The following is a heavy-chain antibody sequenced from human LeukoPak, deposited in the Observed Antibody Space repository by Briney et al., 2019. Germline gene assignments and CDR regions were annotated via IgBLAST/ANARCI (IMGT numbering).Heavy chain of an antibody. D-gene: IGHD4-11*01. CDR3: AKTPTTVTTWSYYFDY. J-gene: IGHJ4*02. Sequence: GGSLRLSCAASGFTFSSYAMSWVRQAPGKGLEWVSAISGSGGSTYYADSVKGRFTISRDNSKNTLYLQMNSLRAEDTAVYYCAKTPTTVTTWSYYFDYWGQGTLVTVSS. CDR2: ISGSGGST. CDR1: GFTFSSYA. V-gene: IGHV3-23*01.